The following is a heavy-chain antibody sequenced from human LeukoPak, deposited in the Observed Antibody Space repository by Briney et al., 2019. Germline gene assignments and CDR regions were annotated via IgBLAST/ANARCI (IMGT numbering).Heavy chain of an antibody. CDR2: ITPNGGST. CDR1: GFTFSSFA. CDR3: VKGLTGSWAFDV. D-gene: IGHD7-27*01. J-gene: IGHJ3*01. Sequence: GGSLRLSCSASGFTFSSFAMHWVRQAPGKGLECVSLITPNGGSTNYADSVKGRFTISRDDSKNTLYLQMNSLRPEDTAMYFCVKGLTGSWAFDVWGQGTMVTVSS. V-gene: IGHV3-64D*09.